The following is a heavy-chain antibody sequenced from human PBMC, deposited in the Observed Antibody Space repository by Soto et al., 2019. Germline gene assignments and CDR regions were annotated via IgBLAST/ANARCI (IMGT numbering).Heavy chain of an antibody. CDR2: ISAYNGNT. J-gene: IGHJ4*02. D-gene: IGHD6-13*01. CDR3: ARDYSSSAFFF. V-gene: IGHV1-18*01. CDR1: GYTFTSYG. Sequence: EASVKVSCKASGYTFTSYGISWVRQAPGQGLEWMGWISAYNGNTNYAQKLQGRVTITTDTSTSTAYMELRSLIFDDTAVYYCARDYSSSAFFFWGQGTLVTVSS.